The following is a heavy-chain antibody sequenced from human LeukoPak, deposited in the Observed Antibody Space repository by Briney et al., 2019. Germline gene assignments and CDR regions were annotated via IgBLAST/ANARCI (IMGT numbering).Heavy chain of an antibody. CDR2: INHSGST. CDR1: GGSFSGFY. D-gene: IGHD2-2*02. CDR3: ARRRTTTCYTLVCFYYHCIDV. V-gene: IGHV4-34*01. J-gene: IGHJ6*03. Sequence: SETLCLTCAVYGGSFSGFYWSWIRQPPGKGLEWIGQINHSGSTNYSPSLKSRVAMSVDPSKHQFSLKLSSVTAADTAVYYCARRRTTTCYTLVCFYYHCIDVWGNGTTVTVSS.